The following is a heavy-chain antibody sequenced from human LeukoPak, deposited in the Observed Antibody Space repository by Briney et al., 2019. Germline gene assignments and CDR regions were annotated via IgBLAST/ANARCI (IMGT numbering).Heavy chain of an antibody. V-gene: IGHV3-48*03. CDR2: ISSSGRTT. Sequence: GGSLRLSCAASGFSFSDYEVNWVRQAPGKGLEWVSYISSSGRTTFYPDSVKGRFTISRDNAKNSLFLLMNSLRAEDTAVYYCARRLPSSTTDVWGQGTTVTVSS. J-gene: IGHJ6*02. CDR3: ARRLPSSTTDV. CDR1: GFSFSDYE. D-gene: IGHD5-18*01.